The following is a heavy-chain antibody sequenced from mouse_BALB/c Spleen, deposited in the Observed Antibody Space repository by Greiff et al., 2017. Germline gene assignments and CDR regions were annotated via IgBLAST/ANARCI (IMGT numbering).Heavy chain of an antibody. D-gene: IGHD1-2*01. CDR3: ARARPYAMDY. V-gene: IGHV2-9*02. Sequence: VKLMESGPGLVAPSQSLSITCTVSGFSLTSYGVHWVRQPPGKGLEWLGVIWAGGSTNYNSALMSRLSISKDNSKSQVFLKMNSLQTDDTAMYYCARARPYAMDYWGQGTSVTVSS. J-gene: IGHJ4*01. CDR2: IWAGGST. CDR1: GFSLTSYG.